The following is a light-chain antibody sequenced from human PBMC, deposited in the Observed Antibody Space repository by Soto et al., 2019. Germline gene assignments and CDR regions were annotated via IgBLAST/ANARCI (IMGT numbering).Light chain of an antibody. CDR1: QGIGNA. CDR2: GAS. J-gene: IGKJ1*01. CDR3: LQDYNYPQT. Sequence: AIQMTQSPSSLSAAVGDRVAISCRASQGIGNALGWYQQKPGKPPKVLIYGASSLQSGVPSRFSGSGSGTDFTLTISSLQPEDFATYYCLQDYNYPQTFGQGTKVDI. V-gene: IGKV1-6*01.